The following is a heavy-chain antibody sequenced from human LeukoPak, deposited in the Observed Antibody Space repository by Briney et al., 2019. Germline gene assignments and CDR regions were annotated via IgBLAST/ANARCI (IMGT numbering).Heavy chain of an antibody. CDR2: INPNCGGT. V-gene: IGHV1-2*02. CDR1: GYTFTGYY. CDR3: ARVDLSYYYDSSGYYGAYFDY. J-gene: IGHJ4*02. D-gene: IGHD3-22*01. Sequence: ASVKVSCKASGYTFTGYYMHWVRQARGQGLEWMGWINPNCGGTNYAQKFQGRVTMTRDTSISTAYMELSRLRSDDTAVYYCARVDLSYYYDSSGYYGAYFDYWGQGTLVTVPS.